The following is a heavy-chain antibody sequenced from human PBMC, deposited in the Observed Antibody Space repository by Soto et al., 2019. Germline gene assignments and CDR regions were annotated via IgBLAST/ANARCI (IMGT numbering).Heavy chain of an antibody. CDR3: AKAARSVGWFDP. CDR2: IFSGGTT. D-gene: IGHD2-15*01. J-gene: IGHJ5*02. Sequence: GGSLRLSCAASGFTVSRHYMTWVRQAPGKGLEWVAVIFSGGTTLYADSVKGRFTISRDNSKNTLYLQLNSLRAEDTGVYYCAKAARSVGWFDPWGLGTLATVSS. V-gene: IGHV3-53*01. CDR1: GFTVSRHY.